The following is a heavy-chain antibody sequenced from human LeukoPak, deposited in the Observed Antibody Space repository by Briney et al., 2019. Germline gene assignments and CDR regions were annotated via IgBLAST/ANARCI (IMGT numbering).Heavy chain of an antibody. CDR1: GGSISSYY. CDR2: IYTSGST. Sequence: SETLSLTCTVSGGSISSYYWSWIRQPAGKGLEWIGRIYTSGSTNYNPSLKSRVTMSVDTSKNQFSLKLSSVTAADTAVYYCARCSAYYYDSSGYEFDYWGQGTLVTVSS. V-gene: IGHV4-4*07. J-gene: IGHJ4*02. CDR3: ARCSAYYYDSSGYEFDY. D-gene: IGHD3-22*01.